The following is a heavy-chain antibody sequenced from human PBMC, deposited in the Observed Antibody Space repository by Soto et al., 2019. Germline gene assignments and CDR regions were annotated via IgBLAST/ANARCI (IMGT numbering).Heavy chain of an antibody. D-gene: IGHD3-10*01. CDR1: GLTFTSYA. Sequence: EVQLLESGGGVVQPGGSLRLSCAASGLTFTSYAMSWVRQAPGKGLKWVSTISAGGATTYYAESVKGRFTISRDNPKNTLILQMHSLSAEDTAIYYCAKRVFGSGSYYFDYWGQGTLVTVSS. CDR3: AKRVFGSGSYYFDY. J-gene: IGHJ4*02. V-gene: IGHV3-23*01. CDR2: ISAGGATT.